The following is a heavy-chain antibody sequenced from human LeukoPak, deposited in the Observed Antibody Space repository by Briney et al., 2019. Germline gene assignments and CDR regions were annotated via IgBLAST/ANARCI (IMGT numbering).Heavy chain of an antibody. J-gene: IGHJ5*02. Sequence: SETLSLTCAVYGGSFSGYYWSWIRQPPGKGLEWIGEINHSGSTNYNPSLKSRVTISVDTSKNQFSLKLSSATAADTAVYYCARGRRYCSSTSCPRPINWFDPWGQGTLVTVSS. CDR2: INHSGST. V-gene: IGHV4-34*01. CDR3: ARGRRYCSSTSCPRPINWFDP. CDR1: GGSFSGYY. D-gene: IGHD2-2*01.